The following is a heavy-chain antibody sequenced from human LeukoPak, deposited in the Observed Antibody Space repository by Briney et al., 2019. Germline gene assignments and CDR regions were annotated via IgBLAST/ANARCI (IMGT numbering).Heavy chain of an antibody. D-gene: IGHD1-26*01. CDR3: ARASDGGYSGSYYYFDY. Sequence: PGGSLRLSCAASGFTFSSYWMSWVCQAPGKGLEWVANIKQDGSEKYYVDSVKGRFTISRDNAKNSLYLQMNSLRAEDTAVYYCARASDGGYSGSYYYFDYWGQGTLVTVSS. J-gene: IGHJ4*02. CDR1: GFTFSSYW. CDR2: IKQDGSEK. V-gene: IGHV3-7*01.